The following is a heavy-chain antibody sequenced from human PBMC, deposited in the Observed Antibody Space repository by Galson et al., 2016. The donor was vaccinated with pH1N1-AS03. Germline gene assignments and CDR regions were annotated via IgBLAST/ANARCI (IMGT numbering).Heavy chain of an antibody. J-gene: IGHJ3*02. D-gene: IGHD3-22*01. CDR2: IKSKTDGGTT. Sequence: SLRLSCAASGFTFSDVWMSWVRQAPGKGLGWVGRIKSKTDGGTTDYAAPVKGGFTISRDDSKNTLYLQMNTLKSEDTAVYYCRVVAENDAFDMWGQGTMVTVSS. CDR1: GFTFSDVW. V-gene: IGHV3-15*01. CDR3: RVVAENDAFDM.